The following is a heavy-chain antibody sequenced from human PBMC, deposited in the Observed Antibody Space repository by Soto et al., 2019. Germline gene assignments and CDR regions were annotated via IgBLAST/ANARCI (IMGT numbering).Heavy chain of an antibody. V-gene: IGHV5-51*01. CDR3: ARLDCSGGYCYIFDY. J-gene: IGHJ4*02. CDR1: GYSFTTYW. CDR2: IHPGDSDT. D-gene: IGHD2-15*01. Sequence: SCKGSGYSFTTYWIGWVRQMPGKGLEWMGIIHPGDSDTRYSPSFQGQVTISADKSISTAYLQWSSLKASDTAMYYCARLDCSGGYCYIFDYWGQGTLVTVSS.